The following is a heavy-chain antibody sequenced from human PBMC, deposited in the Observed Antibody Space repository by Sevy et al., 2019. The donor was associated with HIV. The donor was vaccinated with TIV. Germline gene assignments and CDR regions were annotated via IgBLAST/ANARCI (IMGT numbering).Heavy chain of an antibody. CDR1: GFTRCSKYS. D-gene: IGHD5-18*01. Sequence: GGSLRLSCEASGFTRCSKYSMHWVRQAPGKGLEWISYISDSSRTIYYADSVWGRFSISRSNSKNSLYLVMNSLRDEGSAVYYCAADPDTPFQRCFDYWGQGALVTVSS. CDR2: ISDSSRTI. V-gene: IGHV3-48*02. CDR3: AADPDTPFQRCFDY. J-gene: IGHJ4*02.